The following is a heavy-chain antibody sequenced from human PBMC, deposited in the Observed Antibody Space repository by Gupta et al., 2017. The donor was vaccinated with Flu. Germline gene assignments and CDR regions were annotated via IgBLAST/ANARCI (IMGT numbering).Heavy chain of an antibody. V-gene: IGHV3-9*01. D-gene: IGHD6-19*01. CDR2: TI. Sequence: TIAYAGSEKRRFTISRDNAKNSLYLQMNSLRPEDTALYYCARDPAQTPGMAVSGIDSWGQGTLVTVSS. CDR3: ARDPAQTPGMAVSGIDS. J-gene: IGHJ5*01.